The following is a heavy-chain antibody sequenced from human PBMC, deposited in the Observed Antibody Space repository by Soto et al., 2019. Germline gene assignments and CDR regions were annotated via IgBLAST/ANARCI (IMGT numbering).Heavy chain of an antibody. D-gene: IGHD2-2*01. V-gene: IGHV1-18*01. Sequence: QVQLVQSGGEVKRPGASVKVSCKTSGYTFSNYGITWVRQAPGQPLEWLGWISLYSDGTNYAQKFQGRVSMTTDTSTTTAYMELRSLRSDDTAFYYCARVVPGAEAWFGPWGQGILVTASS. CDR2: ISLYSDGT. CDR3: ARVVPGAEAWFGP. CDR1: GYTFSNYG. J-gene: IGHJ5*02.